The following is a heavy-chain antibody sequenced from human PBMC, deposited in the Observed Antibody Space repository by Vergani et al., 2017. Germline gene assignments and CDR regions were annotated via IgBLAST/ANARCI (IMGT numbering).Heavy chain of an antibody. J-gene: IGHJ3*02. Sequence: QVQLQESGPGLVKPSQTLSLTCTVSGGSISSGSYYWSWIRQPAGKGLEWTGRIYTSGSTNYNPSLKSRVTMSVDTSKNQFSLKLSSVTAADTAVYYCARDVRRDSSTSSYSAKRNAFDIWGQGTMVTVSS. CDR2: IYTSGST. D-gene: IGHD2-2*01. CDR3: ARDVRRDSSTSSYSAKRNAFDI. V-gene: IGHV4-61*02. CDR1: GGSISSGSYY.